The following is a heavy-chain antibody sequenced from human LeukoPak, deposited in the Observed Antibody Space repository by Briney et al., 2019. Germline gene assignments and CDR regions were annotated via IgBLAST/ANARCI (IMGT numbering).Heavy chain of an antibody. CDR1: GYSFTSYW. CDR2: IYPGDSNT. CDR3: ARFTVTTSNDY. J-gene: IGHJ4*02. Sequence: GESLKISCKGSGYSFTSYWIGWARQMPGKGLEWMGIIYPGDSNTKYSPSFQGQVTISADKSINTAYLQWSSLKASDTAMYYCARFTVTTSNDYWGQGTLVTVSS. V-gene: IGHV5-51*01. D-gene: IGHD4-17*01.